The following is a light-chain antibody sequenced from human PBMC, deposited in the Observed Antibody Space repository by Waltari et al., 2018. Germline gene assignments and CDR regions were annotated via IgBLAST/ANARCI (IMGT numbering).Light chain of an antibody. CDR1: SSQLCKNS. CDR2: DNN. Sequence: HSVLTQPPSVSSAPRPDVPIFRSVTSSQLCKNSVSWSQQVPGTAPKLLIFDNNERPSGIPDRFSGSKSGTSATLDITGLQTGDEAHYYCATWDSSLSGGVFGGGTKVTVL. V-gene: IGLV1-51*01. CDR3: ATWDSSLSGGV. J-gene: IGLJ2*01.